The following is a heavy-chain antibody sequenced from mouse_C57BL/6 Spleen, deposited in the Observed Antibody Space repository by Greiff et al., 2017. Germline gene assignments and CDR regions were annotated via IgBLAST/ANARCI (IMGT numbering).Heavy chain of an antibody. Sequence: QVQLQQSGAELVKPGASVKISCKASGYAFSSYWMNWVKQRPGKGLEWIGQIYPGDGDTNYNGKFKGKATLTADKSSSTAYMQLSSLTSEDSAVYFCARGDDYDGDRGYWGQGTSVTVSS. CDR3: ARGDDYDGDRGY. D-gene: IGHD2-4*01. CDR1: GYAFSSYW. V-gene: IGHV1-80*01. J-gene: IGHJ4*01. CDR2: IYPGDGDT.